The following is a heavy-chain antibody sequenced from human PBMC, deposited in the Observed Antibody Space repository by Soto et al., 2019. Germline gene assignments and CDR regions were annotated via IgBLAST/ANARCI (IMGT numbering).Heavy chain of an antibody. CDR3: AQYAVGDGDYPFDS. V-gene: IGHV3-23*01. J-gene: IGHJ4*02. CDR1: GFAFRTYA. D-gene: IGHD4-17*01. Sequence: EVQLLESGGGLVQPGGSLRLSCAASGFAFRTYAMSWVRQPPGKGLEGVSSISGGDAYTFYTDSVKGRFTISRDISTNTLFLQMNSLRAEATAVYYCAQYAVGDGDYPFDSWGQVTLVTVSS. CDR2: ISGGDAYT.